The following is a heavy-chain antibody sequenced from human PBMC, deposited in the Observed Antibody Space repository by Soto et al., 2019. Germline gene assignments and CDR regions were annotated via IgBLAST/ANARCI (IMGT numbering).Heavy chain of an antibody. CDR3: ARGVGSGSYYNQYNWFDP. CDR1: GYTFTNYG. V-gene: IGHV1-18*01. J-gene: IGHJ5*02. CDR2: ISAHNGNT. Sequence: ASVKVSCKASGYTFTNYGISWVRQAPGQGLEWMGWISAHNGNTKYAQKLQGRVTMTTDTSTSTAYMELRSLRSDDTAVYYCARGVGSGSYYNQYNWFDPWGQGTLVTVPQ. D-gene: IGHD3-10*01.